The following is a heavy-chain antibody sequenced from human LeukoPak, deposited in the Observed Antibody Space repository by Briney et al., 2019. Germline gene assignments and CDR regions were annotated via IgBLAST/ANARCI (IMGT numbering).Heavy chain of an antibody. CDR2: MSTNGNI. CDR1: GGSFTFYY. J-gene: IGHJ5*02. Sequence: SETLSLTYTVSGGSFTFYYWSWIRPPAGKGLGWIGRMSTNGNINYHPSLKSRVTMSLDTSKNQFYLRLTSLTAADTAVYYCAFGAGPVGWFHPWGQGTLVTVSS. CDR3: AFGAGPVGWFHP. D-gene: IGHD3-10*01. V-gene: IGHV4-4*07.